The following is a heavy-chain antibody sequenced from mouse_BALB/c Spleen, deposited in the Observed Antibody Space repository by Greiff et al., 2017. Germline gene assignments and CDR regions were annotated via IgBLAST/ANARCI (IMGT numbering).Heavy chain of an antibody. Sequence: QVQLQQSGAELARPGASVKLSCKASGYTFTDYYINWVQQRTGQGLEWIGEIYPGSGNTYYNEKFKGKATLTADKSSSTAYMQLSSLTSEDSAVYFCARADGVYAMDYWGQGTSVTVSS. CDR2: IYPGSGNT. D-gene: IGHD1-2*01. CDR1: GYTFTDYY. V-gene: IGHV1-77*01. CDR3: ARADGVYAMDY. J-gene: IGHJ4*01.